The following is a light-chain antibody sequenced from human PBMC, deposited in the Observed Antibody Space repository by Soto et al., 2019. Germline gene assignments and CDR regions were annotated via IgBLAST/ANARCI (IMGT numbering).Light chain of an antibody. Sequence: QSVLTQPASVSGSPGQSITISCTGTSSDVGGHNYVSWYQQHPGKAPKLMIYDVSNRPSGVSIRFSGSKSGDTASLTISGLQAEDEADYYCSSYTTSGTVVFGGGTQLTVL. V-gene: IGLV2-14*03. J-gene: IGLJ3*02. CDR2: DVS. CDR1: SSDVGGHNY. CDR3: SSYTTSGTVV.